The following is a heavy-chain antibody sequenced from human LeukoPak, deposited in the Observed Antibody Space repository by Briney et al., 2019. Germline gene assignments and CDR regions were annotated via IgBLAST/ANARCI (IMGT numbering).Heavy chain of an antibody. D-gene: IGHD3-22*01. Sequence: GASVKVSCKASGYTFTSYDINWVRQATGQGLEWMGWMNPNSGNTGYAQKFQGRVTITRNTSISTAYMELSSLRSEDTAVYYCARERGSSGYAPPHFDYWGQGTLVTVSS. CDR3: ARERGSSGYAPPHFDY. CDR1: GYTFTSYD. J-gene: IGHJ4*02. V-gene: IGHV1-8*03. CDR2: MNPNSGNT.